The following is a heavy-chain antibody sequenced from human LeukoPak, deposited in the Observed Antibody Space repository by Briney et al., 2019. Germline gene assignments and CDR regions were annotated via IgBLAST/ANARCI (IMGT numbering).Heavy chain of an antibody. Sequence: ASVKVSCKASGYTFTGYYMHWVRQAPGQGLEWMGWINPNSGGTNYALKFQGWVTMTRDTSISTAYMELSRLTSDDTAVYYCARVVYGADFDYWGQGTLVTVSS. D-gene: IGHD4-17*01. CDR3: ARVVYGADFDY. CDR1: GYTFTGYY. CDR2: INPNSGGT. J-gene: IGHJ4*02. V-gene: IGHV1-2*04.